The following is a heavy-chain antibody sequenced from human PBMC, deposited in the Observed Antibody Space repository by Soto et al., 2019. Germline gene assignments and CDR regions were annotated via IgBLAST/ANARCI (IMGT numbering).Heavy chain of an antibody. J-gene: IGHJ5*02. V-gene: IGHV4-31*03. CDR1: GGSISSGGYY. CDR3: TNTVTRRNWFDP. D-gene: IGHD4-17*01. CDR2: IYYSGST. Sequence: QVQLQESGPGLVKPSQTLSLTCTVSGGSISSGGYYWSWIRQHPGKGLEWIGYIYYSGSTYYNPSLKSRVTISVDTSKNQFSLKLSSVTAADTAVYYCTNTVTRRNWFDPWGQGTLVTVSS.